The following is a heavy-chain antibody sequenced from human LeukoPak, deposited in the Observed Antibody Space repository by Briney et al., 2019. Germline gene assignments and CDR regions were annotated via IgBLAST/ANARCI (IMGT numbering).Heavy chain of an antibody. Sequence: SETLSLTCTVSGGSISSYYWSWIRQPPGKGLEWIGYIYYSGSTNYNPSLKSRVTISVDTSKNQFSLKLSSVTAADTAVYYCARVGAFCGCDWHSELGPPFYYRGQGNPGTVSS. CDR3: ARVGAFCGCDWHSELGPPFYY. V-gene: IGHV4-59*01. CDR2: IYYSGST. CDR1: GGSISSYY. D-gene: IGHD2-21*02. J-gene: IGHJ4*02.